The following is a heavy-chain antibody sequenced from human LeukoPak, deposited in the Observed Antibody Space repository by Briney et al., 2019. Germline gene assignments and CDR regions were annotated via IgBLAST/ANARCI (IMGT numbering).Heavy chain of an antibody. Sequence: PGGSLILSRAASGFTFSTYWMHWVRQAPGKGLVWVSRTNSDGSSTVYAEAVKGRFTISRDNAKNTLYLQMDFLRAEDTALYYCARDLFYDSSGYYAFDSWGQGNVVPVSS. CDR2: TNSDGSST. CDR1: GFTFSTYW. V-gene: IGHV3-74*01. CDR3: ARDLFYDSSGYYAFDS. D-gene: IGHD3-22*01. J-gene: IGHJ4*02.